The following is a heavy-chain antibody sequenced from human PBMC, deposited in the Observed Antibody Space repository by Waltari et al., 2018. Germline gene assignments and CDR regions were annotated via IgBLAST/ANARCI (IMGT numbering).Heavy chain of an antibody. Sequence: EVQLVESGGDLVQPGGSLRLSCAASGLTFSDNSMQWVRQAPGKGTEWIAYISISGDTTFYADSGRGRFTISRDNAKSSVYLQMSSLRAEDTAVYYCRLLLVGATEEGYFDSWGQGTLVTVSS. CDR2: ISISGDTT. CDR3: RLLLVGATEEGYFDS. J-gene: IGHJ4*02. D-gene: IGHD1-26*01. V-gene: IGHV3-48*04. CDR1: GLTFSDNS.